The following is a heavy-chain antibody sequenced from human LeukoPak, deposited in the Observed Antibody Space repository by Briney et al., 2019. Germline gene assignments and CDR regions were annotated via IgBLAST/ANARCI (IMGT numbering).Heavy chain of an antibody. CDR3: AENMKVSDGYCFDN. Sequence: SETLSLTCAVYGGPLRANYLTWIRQSPGKGLEWIGEINHRGSANYNPSLKSRISMSVDTSKMQFSLNVTSVTAADTAVYYCAENMKVSDGYCFDNWGLGTLVTVSS. CDR1: GGPLRANY. CDR2: INHRGSA. D-gene: IGHD3-22*01. J-gene: IGHJ4*02. V-gene: IGHV4-34*10.